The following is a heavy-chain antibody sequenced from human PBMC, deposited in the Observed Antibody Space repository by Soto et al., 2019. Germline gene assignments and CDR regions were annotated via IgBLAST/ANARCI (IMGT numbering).Heavy chain of an antibody. D-gene: IGHD6-13*01. Sequence: SETLSLTCTVSGGSISSGDYYWSWIRQPPGKGLEWIGYIYYSGSTYYSPSFQGQVTISADKSISTAYLQWSSLKASDTAMYYCARRPRRSSWFFDYWGQGTLVTVSS. CDR1: GGSISSGDYY. CDR3: ARRPRRSSWFFDY. V-gene: IGHV4-30-4*01. CDR2: IYYSGST. J-gene: IGHJ4*02.